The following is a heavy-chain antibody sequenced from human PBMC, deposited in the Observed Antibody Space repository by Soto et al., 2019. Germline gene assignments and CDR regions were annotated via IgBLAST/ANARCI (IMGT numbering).Heavy chain of an antibody. D-gene: IGHD2-21*01. V-gene: IGHV1-18*01. CDR2: ISAYNCNT. CDR3: ARDGVVATEGTPVDP. J-gene: IGHJ5*02. CDR1: GYTXTSYG. Sequence: GXSXKVSFKASGYTXTSYGIGLVRQAPGQGLEWMGWISAYNCNTNYAQKLQGRVTMTTDTSTSTAYIELRSMRSEHTAVYYCARDGVVATEGTPVDPWGQGTLGTVSS.